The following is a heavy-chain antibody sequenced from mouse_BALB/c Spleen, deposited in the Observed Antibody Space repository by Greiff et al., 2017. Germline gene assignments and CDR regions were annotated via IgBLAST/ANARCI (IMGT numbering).Heavy chain of an antibody. Sequence: EVKVEESGGGLVKPGGSLKLSCAASGFTFSSYAMSWVRQTPEKRLEWVASISSGGSTYYPDSVKGRFTISRDNARNILYLQMSSLRSEDTAMYYCARVGRRYFDVWGAGTTVTVSS. CDR2: ISSGGST. CDR1: GFTFSSYA. CDR3: ARVGRRYFDV. J-gene: IGHJ1*01. V-gene: IGHV5-6-5*01.